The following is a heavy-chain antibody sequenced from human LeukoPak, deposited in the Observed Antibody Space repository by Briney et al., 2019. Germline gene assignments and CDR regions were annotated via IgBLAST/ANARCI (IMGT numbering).Heavy chain of an antibody. Sequence: SVKVSCKASGGTFSSYAISWVRQAPGQGLEWMGGIIPIFGTANYAQKFQGRVTITADESTSTAYMELSSLRSEDTAVYYCARGPPKSYYYDSSGYYLDYWGQGTLVTVSS. D-gene: IGHD3-22*01. CDR2: IIPIFGTA. CDR3: ARGPPKSYYYDSSGYYLDY. CDR1: GGTFSSYA. J-gene: IGHJ4*02. V-gene: IGHV1-69*13.